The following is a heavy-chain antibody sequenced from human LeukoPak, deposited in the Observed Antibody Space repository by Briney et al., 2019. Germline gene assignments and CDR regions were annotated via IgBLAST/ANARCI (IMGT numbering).Heavy chain of an antibody. J-gene: IGHJ5*02. Sequence: GGSLRLSCTASGFTFGDYAMSWVREAPGGGLEWVGFIRRKADGGTTEYAAFVKGRFTISRDDSKSIAYLQMNSLKTEDIAVYYCSRSNWFDPWRQGTLVSVSS. CDR1: GFTFGDYA. CDR2: IRRKADGGTT. CDR3: SRSNWFDP. V-gene: IGHV3-49*04.